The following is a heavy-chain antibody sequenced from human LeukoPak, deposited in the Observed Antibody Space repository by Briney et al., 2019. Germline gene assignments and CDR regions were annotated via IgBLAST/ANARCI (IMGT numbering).Heavy chain of an antibody. CDR1: GFTVSSNY. D-gene: IGHD6-19*01. J-gene: IGHJ6*02. Sequence: GGSLRLSCAASGFTVSSNYMSWVRQAPGKGLEWVSVIYSGGSTYYADSVKGRFTISRHNSKNTLYLQMNSLRAEDTAVYYCARGGLYSSGRLPAGMDVWGQGTTVTVSS. CDR2: IYSGGST. CDR3: ARGGLYSSGRLPAGMDV. V-gene: IGHV3-53*04.